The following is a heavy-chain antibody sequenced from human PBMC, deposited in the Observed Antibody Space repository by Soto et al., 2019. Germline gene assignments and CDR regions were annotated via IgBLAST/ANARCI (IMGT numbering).Heavy chain of an antibody. CDR2: IIPLFGTP. D-gene: IGHD3-10*01. V-gene: IGHV1-69*01. CDR3: AGDGLGGGSGSYRNWFDP. CDR1: GGGFSTYG. J-gene: IGHJ5*02. Sequence: QEQLMQSGAEVKKPGSSVKISCKPSGGGFSTYGLNWVRQAPGQGLEWMGGIIPLFGTPNYAQKFQGRVTITAESTTTADLELRNLRSEDTAVYYCAGDGLGGGSGSYRNWFDPWGQGTLVIVSS.